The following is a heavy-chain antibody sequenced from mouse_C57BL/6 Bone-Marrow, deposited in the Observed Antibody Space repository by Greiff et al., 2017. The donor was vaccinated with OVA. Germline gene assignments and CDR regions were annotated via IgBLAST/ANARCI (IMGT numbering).Heavy chain of an antibody. V-gene: IGHV5-4*01. Sequence: EVMLVESGGGLVKPGGSLKLSCAASGFTFSSYAMSWVRQTPEKRLEWVATISDGGSYTYYPDNVKGRFTISRDNAKNNLYLQMSHLKSEDTAMYYCAREGGGSPDYWGQGTTLTVSS. CDR2: ISDGGSYT. D-gene: IGHD1-1*01. J-gene: IGHJ2*01. CDR1: GFTFSSYA. CDR3: AREGGGSPDY.